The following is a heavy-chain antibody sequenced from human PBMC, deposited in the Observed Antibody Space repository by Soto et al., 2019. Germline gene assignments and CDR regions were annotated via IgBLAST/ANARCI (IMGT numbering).Heavy chain of an antibody. CDR3: ARRQCSGTSCVDALDF. CDR1: GFTFSSYA. J-gene: IGHJ3*01. Sequence: GGSLRLSCAASGFTFSSYAMHWVRQAPGKGLEWVAVISSDGRNKFYVDSVKGRFTISRDNSRNKLYLEMSSLGAEDTAVYFCARRQCSGTSCVDALDFWGQGTMVTVSS. V-gene: IGHV3-30*04. CDR2: ISSDGRNK. D-gene: IGHD2-2*01.